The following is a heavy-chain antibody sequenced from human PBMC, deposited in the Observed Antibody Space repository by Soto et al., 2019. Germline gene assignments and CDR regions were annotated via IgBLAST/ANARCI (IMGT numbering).Heavy chain of an antibody. V-gene: IGHV4-4*02. CDR3: AERTTVTTLIFDY. CDR1: SGSISSSNW. J-gene: IGHJ4*02. CDR2: IYHSGST. D-gene: IGHD4-17*01. Sequence: SETLSLTCAVSSGSISSSNWWSWVRQPPGKGLEWIGEIYHSGSTNYNPSLKSRVTISVDKSKNQFSLKLSSVTAADTAVYYRAERTTVTTLIFDYWGQGTLVTVSS.